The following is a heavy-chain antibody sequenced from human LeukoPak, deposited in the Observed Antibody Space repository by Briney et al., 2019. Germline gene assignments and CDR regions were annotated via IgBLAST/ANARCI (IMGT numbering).Heavy chain of an antibody. CDR2: IKQDGSEK. J-gene: IGHJ4*02. CDR3: ARWGFDYVWGSYRCFDY. CDR1: GFTVSSHY. D-gene: IGHD3-16*02. V-gene: IGHV3-7*01. Sequence: GGSLRLSCAASGFTVSSHYMSWVRQAPGKGLEWVANIKQDGSEKYYVDSVKGRFTISRDNAKNSLYLQMNSLRAEDTAVYYCARWGFDYVWGSYRCFDYWGQGTLVTVSS.